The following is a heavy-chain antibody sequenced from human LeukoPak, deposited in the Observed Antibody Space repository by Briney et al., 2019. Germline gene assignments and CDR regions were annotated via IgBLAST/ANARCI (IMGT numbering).Heavy chain of an antibody. CDR3: ARERGGGSGTYFFDS. CDR2: LWHDGSYE. CDR1: GFTFSAYG. D-gene: IGHD3-10*01. J-gene: IGHJ4*02. V-gene: IGHV3-33*07. Sequence: GGSLRLSCEASGFTFSAYGFYRVRQAPGKGLEWVVVLWHDGSYEFYADPVKGRFTISRDNSRNTLFLEMNSLKVEDTAVYFCARERGGGSGTYFFDSWGQGTLLTVSS.